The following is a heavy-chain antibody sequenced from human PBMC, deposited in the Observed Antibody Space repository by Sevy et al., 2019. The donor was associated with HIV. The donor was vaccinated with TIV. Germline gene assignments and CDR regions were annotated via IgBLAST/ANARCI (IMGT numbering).Heavy chain of an antibody. V-gene: IGHV3-7*01. D-gene: IGHD5-12*01. CDR1: GFTFSSYW. Sequence: GGSLRLSCAASGFTFSSYWMSWVRQAPGKGLEWVANIKKDGSEKYYVDSVKGRFTISRDNAKNSLYLQMNSLRAEDTAVYYCARVQGTIVATIDYFDYWGQGTLVTVSS. CDR3: ARVQGTIVATIDYFDY. J-gene: IGHJ4*02. CDR2: IKKDGSEK.